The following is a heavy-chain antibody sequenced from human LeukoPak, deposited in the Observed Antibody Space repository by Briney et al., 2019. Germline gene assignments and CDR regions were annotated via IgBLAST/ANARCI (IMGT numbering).Heavy chain of an antibody. CDR1: GFSLSTSGMC. D-gene: IGHD6-19*01. CDR2: IDWDDDK. CDR3: ARSFDSSGWYSHSDY. J-gene: IGHJ4*02. Sequence: SGPALVKPTQTLTLTCTFSGFSLSTSGMCVSWIRQPPGKALEWLARIDWDDDKYYSTSLKTRLTISKDTSKNQVVLTMTNMDPVDTATYYCARSFDSSGWYSHSDYWGQGTLVTVSS. V-gene: IGHV2-70*11.